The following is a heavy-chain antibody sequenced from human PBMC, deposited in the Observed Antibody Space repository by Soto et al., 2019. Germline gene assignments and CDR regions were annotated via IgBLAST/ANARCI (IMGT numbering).Heavy chain of an antibody. Sequence: SETLSLTCAVSGGSISSSNWWSWVRQPPGEGLEWIGEISHSGTTNYNPSLKSRVTISVDKSKNQFSLKLRSVTAADTAVYCCAGVCGGDCHHGMDVWGQGTTVTVSS. V-gene: IGHV4-4*01. CDR3: AGVCGGDCHHGMDV. CDR2: ISHSGTT. J-gene: IGHJ6*02. D-gene: IGHD2-21*02. CDR1: GGSISSSNW.